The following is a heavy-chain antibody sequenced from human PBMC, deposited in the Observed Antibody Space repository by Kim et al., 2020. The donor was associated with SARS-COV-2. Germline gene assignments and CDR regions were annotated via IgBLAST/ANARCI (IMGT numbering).Heavy chain of an antibody. J-gene: IGHJ5*02. Sequence: SETLSLTCTVSGGSISSSSYYWGWIRQPPGKGLEWIGSIHYSGSTYYNPSLKSRVTISVDTSKNQFSLKLSSVTAADTAVYYCARARGDEFDWFDPWGQG. CDR2: IHYSGST. D-gene: IGHD4-17*01. CDR3: ARARGDEFDWFDP. V-gene: IGHV4-39*07. CDR1: GGSISSSSYY.